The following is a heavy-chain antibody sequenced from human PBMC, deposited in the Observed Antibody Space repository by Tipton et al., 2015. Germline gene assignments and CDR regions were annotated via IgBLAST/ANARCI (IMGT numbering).Heavy chain of an antibody. D-gene: IGHD5-24*01. J-gene: IGHJ6*02. V-gene: IGHV4-61*01. CDR3: ARDLEHGMDV. CDR2: ISYTDGA. CDR1: GGSISSSSYY. Sequence: TLSLTCSVSGGSISSSSYYWSWIRQPPGKGLEWIGYISYTDGAHYNPALKSRVTISVDTSKNQFSLTLNSVAAADTAVHYCARDLEHGMDVWGHGATVTVSS.